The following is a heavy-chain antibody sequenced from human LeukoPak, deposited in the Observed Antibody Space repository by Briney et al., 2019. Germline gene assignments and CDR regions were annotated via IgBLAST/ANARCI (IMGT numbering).Heavy chain of an antibody. V-gene: IGHV5-10-1*01. CDR3: ARPDYYDSSGYYYDY. Sequence: GESLKISCQGSGYSFTSYWISWVRQMPGKGLEWMGRIDPSDSYTNYSPSFQGHVTISADKSISTAYLQWSSLKASDTAMYYCARPDYYDSSGYYYDYWGQGTLVTVSS. D-gene: IGHD3-22*01. CDR2: IDPSDSYT. J-gene: IGHJ4*02. CDR1: GYSFTSYW.